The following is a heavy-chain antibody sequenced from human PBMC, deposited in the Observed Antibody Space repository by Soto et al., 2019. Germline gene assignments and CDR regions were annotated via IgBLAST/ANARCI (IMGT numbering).Heavy chain of an antibody. CDR3: AREGTSSWKPIDY. J-gene: IGHJ4*02. CDR1: GDSIIGANW. Sequence: PSETLSLTCAESGDSIIGANWWTWVRQSPEKGLEWIGEIYHSGSTKYNPSLKSRVTMSVNKSKTQFSLRLTSVTAADTALYYCAREGTSSWKPIDYWGQGIVVTVSS. D-gene: IGHD6-13*01. V-gene: IGHV4-4*02. CDR2: IYHSGST.